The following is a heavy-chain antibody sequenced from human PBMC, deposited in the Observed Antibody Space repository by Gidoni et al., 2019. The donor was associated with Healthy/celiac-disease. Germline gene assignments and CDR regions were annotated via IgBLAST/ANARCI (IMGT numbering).Heavy chain of an antibody. CDR3: AKVGRWLQGGWFDP. J-gene: IGHJ5*02. CDR1: GFTFRSYA. Sequence: EVKLLESGGGLVQPGGSLRLSCAASGFTFRSYAMSWVRPAPGKGLEVVSVISGSGGSTYYADSVKGRFTISRDNSKNTLYLQMNSLRAEDTAVYYCAKVGRWLQGGWFDPWGQGTLVTVSS. CDR2: ISGSGGST. D-gene: IGHD5-12*01. V-gene: IGHV3-23*01.